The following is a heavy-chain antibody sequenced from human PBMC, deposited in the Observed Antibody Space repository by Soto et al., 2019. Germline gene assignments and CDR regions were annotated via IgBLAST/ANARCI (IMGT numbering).Heavy chain of an antibody. J-gene: IGHJ4*02. CDR1: GGSISSYY. CDR2: IYYSGST. V-gene: IGHV4-59*01. Sequence: SETLSLTCTVSGGSISSYYWSWIRQPPGKGLEWIGYIYYSGSTNYNPSLKSRVTISVDTSKNQFSLKLSSVTAADTAVYYCARTLYSYGPRFDYWGQGALVTVSS. D-gene: IGHD5-18*01. CDR3: ARTLYSYGPRFDY.